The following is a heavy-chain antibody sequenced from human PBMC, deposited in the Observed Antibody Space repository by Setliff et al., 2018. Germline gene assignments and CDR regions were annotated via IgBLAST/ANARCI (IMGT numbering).Heavy chain of an antibody. Sequence: ASVKVSCKASGYTFTGYYMHWVRQAPGQGLEWMGWINPNSGGTNYAQKFQGWVTMTRDTSISTAYMELGRLRSDDTAVYYCARGEAMIVEQTDFDYWGQGTLVTVSS. CDR3: ARGEAMIVEQTDFDY. CDR1: GYTFTGYY. J-gene: IGHJ4*02. CDR2: INPNSGGT. V-gene: IGHV1-2*04. D-gene: IGHD3-22*01.